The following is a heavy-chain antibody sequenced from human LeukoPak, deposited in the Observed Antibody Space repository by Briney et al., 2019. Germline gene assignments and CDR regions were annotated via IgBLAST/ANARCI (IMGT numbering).Heavy chain of an antibody. CDR2: IYTSGSA. Sequence: SETLSLTCTASGGSINSGSYYWRSIRQPAGKVLEWIGRIYTSGSANYNPSLKSRVTITLDTSKNQFSLKLSSVTAADTAVYYCAREKYYYGSGNAKRVLVVWGQGTTVAVCS. V-gene: IGHV4-61*02. CDR1: GGSINSGSYY. J-gene: IGHJ6*02. CDR3: AREKYYYGSGNAKRVLVV. D-gene: IGHD3-10*01.